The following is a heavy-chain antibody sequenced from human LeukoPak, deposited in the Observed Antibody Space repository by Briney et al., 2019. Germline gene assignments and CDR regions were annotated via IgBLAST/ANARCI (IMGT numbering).Heavy chain of an antibody. CDR3: TKGSGSSRPYYFDF. J-gene: IGHJ4*02. D-gene: IGHD6-6*01. Sequence: PGGSLRLSCATSGFTFSSYVMSWVRQVPGKGLEWVTALSGGGDSTYYADSVKGRFTVSRDNSKSTLYLQMNSLRADDTAVYYCTKGSGSSRPYYFDFWGQGTLVTVSS. CDR1: GFTFSSYV. V-gene: IGHV3-23*01. CDR2: LSGGGDST.